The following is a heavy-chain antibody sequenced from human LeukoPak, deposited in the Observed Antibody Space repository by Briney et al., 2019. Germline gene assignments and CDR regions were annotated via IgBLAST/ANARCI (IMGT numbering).Heavy chain of an antibody. D-gene: IGHD4-17*01. CDR1: GFSFSTYA. Sequence: PGGSLRLSCAASGFSFSTYAMSWVRQAPGKGLEWVSLISGSGGSTYYTDSVKGRFTISRDNSKNTLYLHMSSPRAVDTAIYYCAKERLTTTAFDYWGQGTLVTVSS. J-gene: IGHJ4*02. CDR3: AKERLTTTAFDY. V-gene: IGHV3-23*01. CDR2: ISGSGGST.